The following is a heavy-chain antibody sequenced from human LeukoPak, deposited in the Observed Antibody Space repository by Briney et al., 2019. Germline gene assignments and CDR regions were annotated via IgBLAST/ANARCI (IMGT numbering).Heavy chain of an antibody. CDR2: IYYSGST. Sequence: SETLSLTCSVSGGSMSSYYWIWIRQHPGKGLEWIGYIYYSGSTNYNPSLKSRVTISIDTSKNQFSLKLSSVTAADTAVYYCVRWNYDSSGQRAFDIWGQGTMVTVSS. CDR1: GGSMSSYY. V-gene: IGHV4-59*01. D-gene: IGHD3-22*01. J-gene: IGHJ3*02. CDR3: VRWNYDSSGQRAFDI.